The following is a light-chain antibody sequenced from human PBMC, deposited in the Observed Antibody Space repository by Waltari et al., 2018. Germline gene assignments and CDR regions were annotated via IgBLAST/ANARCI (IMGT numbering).Light chain of an antibody. Sequence: EIVMTQSPATLSVSPGERATLSCRASQSVSSRLAWYQQRPGQAPSLLIYAASTRATGIPARFSGSGSGTEFTLTISSLQSEDFAVYYCQQYNYWPWTFGQGTKVEIK. CDR1: QSVSSR. CDR2: AAS. V-gene: IGKV3-15*01. CDR3: QQYNYWPWT. J-gene: IGKJ1*01.